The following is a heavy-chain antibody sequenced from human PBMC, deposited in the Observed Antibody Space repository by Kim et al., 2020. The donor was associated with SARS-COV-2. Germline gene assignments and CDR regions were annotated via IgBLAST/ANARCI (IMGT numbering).Heavy chain of an antibody. Sequence: SETLSLTCAVYGGSFSGYYWSWIRQPPGKGLEWIGEINHSGSTNYNLSLKSRVTISVDTSKNQFSLKLSSVTAADTAVYYCARYGRITGTIAFDYWGQGTLVTVSS. V-gene: IGHV4-34*01. CDR1: GGSFSGYY. J-gene: IGHJ4*02. CDR3: ARYGRITGTIAFDY. CDR2: INHSGST. D-gene: IGHD1-7*01.